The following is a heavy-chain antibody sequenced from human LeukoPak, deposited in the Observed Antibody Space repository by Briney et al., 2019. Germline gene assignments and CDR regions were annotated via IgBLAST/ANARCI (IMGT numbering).Heavy chain of an antibody. J-gene: IGHJ4*02. V-gene: IGHV3-64*01. CDR3: ARLREIPVFGVVTKSTSYFDY. Sequence: PRGSLRLSCASSGFTFSNYAMHWVRQAPGKGLEYVSAISSNGGSTYYANSVKGRFTVSRDNSKNTLFLQMGSLRAEDTAVYYCARLREIPVFGVVTKSTSYFDYWGQGTLVTVSS. CDR2: ISSNGGST. D-gene: IGHD3-3*01. CDR1: GFTFSNYA.